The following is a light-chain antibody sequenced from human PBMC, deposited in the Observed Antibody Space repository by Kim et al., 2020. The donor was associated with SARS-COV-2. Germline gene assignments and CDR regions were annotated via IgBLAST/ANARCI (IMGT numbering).Light chain of an antibody. V-gene: IGKV2-28*01. CDR2: LGC. J-gene: IGKJ2*01. CDR3: MKALQTPYN. CDR1: HSLLNSNGDNY. Sequence: AFISCRSRHSLLNSNGDNYLDWYLQKPLQSPQRLINLGCNRGSGVPERLSGSGSGTDFTLKISRVEAKDVVVYYCMKALQTPYNFGQVTKLEI.